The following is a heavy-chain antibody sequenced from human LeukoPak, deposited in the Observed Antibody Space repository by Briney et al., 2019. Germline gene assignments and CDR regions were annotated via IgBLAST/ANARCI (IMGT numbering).Heavy chain of an antibody. D-gene: IGHD1-26*01. CDR3: AKDQTTIVGATFTY. CDR2: ISGSGGNT. CDR1: GFTFSSYG. J-gene: IGHJ4*02. Sequence: GGSLRLSCAASGFTFSSYGMNWVRQAPGKGLEWVSSISGSGGNTYYADSVKGRFTISRDNSKNTLYLQMNSLRAEDTAVYYCAKDQTTIVGATFTYWGQGTLVTVSS. V-gene: IGHV3-23*01.